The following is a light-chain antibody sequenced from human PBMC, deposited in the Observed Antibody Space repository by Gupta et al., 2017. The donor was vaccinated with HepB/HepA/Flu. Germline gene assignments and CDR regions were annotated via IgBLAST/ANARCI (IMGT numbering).Light chain of an antibody. Sequence: DIQMTQSPSTLSASVGDRVTITCRASQSISSWLAWYQQKPGKAPKVLIYKASNLESGVPSRFSGSGSGTEFTPTISSLQPDDFATYYCQHYNTYSWTFGQGTKVEIK. CDR2: KAS. V-gene: IGKV1-5*03. CDR1: QSISSW. J-gene: IGKJ1*01. CDR3: QHYNTYSWT.